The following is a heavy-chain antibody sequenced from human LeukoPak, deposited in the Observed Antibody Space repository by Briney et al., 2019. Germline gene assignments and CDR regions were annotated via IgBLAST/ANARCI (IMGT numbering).Heavy chain of an antibody. Sequence: PGGSLRLSCVASGFIVSSNYMSWVRQAPGKGLGWVSIIYSGSSTYYADSVKGRFTISRDNSKNTVFLQMNSLRVEDTAVYYCARGPTRGYGDYWGQGTLVTVSS. CDR2: IYSGSST. CDR1: GFIVSSNY. D-gene: IGHD5-18*01. CDR3: ARGPTRGYGDY. V-gene: IGHV3-53*01. J-gene: IGHJ4*02.